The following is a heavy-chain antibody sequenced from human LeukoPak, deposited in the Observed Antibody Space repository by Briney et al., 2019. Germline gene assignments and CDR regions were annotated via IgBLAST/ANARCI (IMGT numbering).Heavy chain of an antibody. Sequence: SVKVSCKASGGTFISYAISWVRQAPGQGLEWMGGNIPIFGTANYAQKFQGRVTITADESTSTAYMELSSLRSEDTAVYYCARDRGALTTKSMDVWGQGTTVTVSS. CDR3: ARDRGALTTKSMDV. V-gene: IGHV1-69*13. J-gene: IGHJ6*02. D-gene: IGHD1-1*01. CDR1: GGTFISYA. CDR2: NIPIFGTA.